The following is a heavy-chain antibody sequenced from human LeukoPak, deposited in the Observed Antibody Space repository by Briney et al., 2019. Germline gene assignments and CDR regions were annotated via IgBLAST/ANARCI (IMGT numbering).Heavy chain of an antibody. CDR3: ARFGYSSGPDY. Sequence: SETLSLTCTVSGGSISSYYWSWIRQPPGKGLEWIGYIYYSGSTNYNPSLKSRVTISVDTSKNQFSLKLSSVTAADTAVYYCARFGYSSGPDYWGRGTLVTVS. D-gene: IGHD6-19*01. CDR2: IYYSGST. J-gene: IGHJ4*02. CDR1: GGSISSYY. V-gene: IGHV4-59*01.